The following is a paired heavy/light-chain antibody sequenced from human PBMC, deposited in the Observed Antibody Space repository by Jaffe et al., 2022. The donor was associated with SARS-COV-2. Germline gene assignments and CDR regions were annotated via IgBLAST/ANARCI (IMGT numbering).Heavy chain of an antibody. D-gene: IGHD2-21*02. CDR2: ISGSGDTT. V-gene: IGHV3-23*01. Sequence: EVQVLESGGGLVQPGGSLRLSCAASGFTFISYAMSWVRQAPGKGLEWVSGISGSGDTTYYADSVKGRFTISRGNSKNTLYLQMNSLRAEDTAVYYCATEALNIVVVTAPRYWGQGTLVTVSS. CDR1: GFTFISYA. CDR3: ATEALNIVVVTAPRY. J-gene: IGHJ4*02.
Light chain of an antibody. V-gene: IGLV2-14*01. CDR2: DVT. Sequence: QSALTQPASVSGSPGQSITISCTGTSSDVGGYNYVSWYQQHPAKAPKLLIYDVTDRPSGVSNRFSGSKSGNTASLTISGLQAEDEADYYCSSYTSRNTLMFGGGTKLTVL. CDR1: SSDVGGYNY. CDR3: SSYTSRNTLM. J-gene: IGLJ3*02.